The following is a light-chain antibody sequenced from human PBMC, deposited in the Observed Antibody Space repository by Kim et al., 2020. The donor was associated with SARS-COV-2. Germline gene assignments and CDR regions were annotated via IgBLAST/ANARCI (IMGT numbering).Light chain of an antibody. Sequence: LSHGERATLSCRASQSVSSSYLAWYQQKPGQAPRLLIYGASSRATGIPDRFSGSGSGTDFTLTISRLEPEDFAVYYCQQYGSSPYTFGQGTKLEI. V-gene: IGKV3-20*01. J-gene: IGKJ2*01. CDR3: QQYGSSPYT. CDR2: GAS. CDR1: QSVSSSY.